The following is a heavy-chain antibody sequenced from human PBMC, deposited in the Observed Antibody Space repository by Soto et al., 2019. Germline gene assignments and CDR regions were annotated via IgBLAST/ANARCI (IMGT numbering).Heavy chain of an antibody. CDR1: GGSISSSSYY. CDR3: ASPGIAYEKERIDY. J-gene: IGHJ4*02. CDR2: SYYRGST. Sequence: QLQLQESGPGLVKPSETLSLTCTVSGGSISSSSYYWGWIRQPPGKGLEWIGSSYYRGSTYYNPSLKSRVTISVDTSKNQFSLKLSSVTAADTAVYYCASPGIAYEKERIDYWGQGTLVTVSS. D-gene: IGHD6-13*01. V-gene: IGHV4-39*01.